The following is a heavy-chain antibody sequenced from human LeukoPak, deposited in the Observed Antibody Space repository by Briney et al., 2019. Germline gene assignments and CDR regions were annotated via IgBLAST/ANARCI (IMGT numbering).Heavy chain of an antibody. V-gene: IGHV3-9*01. J-gene: IGHJ3*02. CDR2: ICWNSGSI. CDR1: GFTFYGYG. CDR3: AKVACSSASCYRLGDAFDI. Sequence: GVSLRLSCAASGFTFYGYGRQWVRQAPGKGLEWVSGICWNSGSIGYADSVKVRFTISRDNANNSLYLQMTSMRAEDTALYYCAKVACSSASCYRLGDAFDIWGKGTIVTVSS. D-gene: IGHD2-2*02.